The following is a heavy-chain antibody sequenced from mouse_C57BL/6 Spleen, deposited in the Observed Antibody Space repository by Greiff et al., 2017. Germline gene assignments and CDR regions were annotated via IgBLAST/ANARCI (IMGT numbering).Heavy chain of an antibody. D-gene: IGHD4-1*01. V-gene: IGHV2-4*01. J-gene: IGHJ4*01. CDR3: AKKGLGRDMDY. Sequence: QVQLQQSGPGLVQPSQTLSITCTASGFSLTSYGVHWVRQPPGKGLEWLGVIWSGGSTDYNAAFISRLSISKDNSKCQVFFKMNSLQADDTAIYYCAKKGLGRDMDYWGQGTSVTVSS. CDR2: IWSGGST. CDR1: GFSLTSYG.